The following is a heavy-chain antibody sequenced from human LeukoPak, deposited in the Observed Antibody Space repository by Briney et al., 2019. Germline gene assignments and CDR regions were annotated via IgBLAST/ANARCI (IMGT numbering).Heavy chain of an antibody. D-gene: IGHD3-10*02. CDR3: AELGITMIGGV. CDR2: ISSSGSTI. Sequence: GGSLRLSCSASGFTFSSYEMNWVRQAPGKGLEGVSYISSSGSTIYYADSVKGRFTISRDNAKNSLYLQMNSLRAEDTAVYYCAELGITMIGGVWGKGTTVTISS. V-gene: IGHV3-48*03. J-gene: IGHJ6*04. CDR1: GFTFSSYE.